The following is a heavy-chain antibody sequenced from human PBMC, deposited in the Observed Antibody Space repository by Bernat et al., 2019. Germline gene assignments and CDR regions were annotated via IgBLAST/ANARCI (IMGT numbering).Heavy chain of an antibody. Sequence: QLQLQESGPGLVKPSETLSLTCTVSAGPISSNNYFWGWIREPPGKGLEWSGSVYSSGSTYYNPSLKGRVTISVDTSKNQFSLKLTSVTAADTAVYYCATHCSATYYVGSSGSYGWEAFDTWGQGTMVTVSS. CDR3: ATHCSATYYVGSSGSYGWEAFDT. D-gene: IGHD3-22*01. V-gene: IGHV4-39*01. CDR2: VYSSGST. J-gene: IGHJ3*02. CDR1: AGPISSNNYF.